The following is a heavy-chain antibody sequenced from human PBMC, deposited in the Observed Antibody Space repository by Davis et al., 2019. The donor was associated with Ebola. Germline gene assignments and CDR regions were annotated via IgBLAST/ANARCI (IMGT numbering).Heavy chain of an antibody. J-gene: IGHJ4*02. Sequence: GESLKISCKGSGYSFTKYWIFWVRQMPGKGLEWMGIIYPGDSDTRYNPSFQGQVTISADKSINTAYLQWSSLKASDTAMYYCARGYYYDSSGYYYRADYWGQGTLVTVSS. CDR2: IYPGDSDT. D-gene: IGHD3-22*01. CDR3: ARGYYYDSSGYYYRADY. CDR1: GYSFTKYW. V-gene: IGHV5-51*01.